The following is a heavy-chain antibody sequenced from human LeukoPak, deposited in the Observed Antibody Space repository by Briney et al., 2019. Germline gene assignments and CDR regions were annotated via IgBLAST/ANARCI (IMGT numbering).Heavy chain of an antibody. V-gene: IGHV3-23*01. CDR3: AKDRDFGVVIDAFDI. Sequence: SGGSLRLSCAASGFTLSSYAMSWVRQAPGKGLEWVSAISGSGGSTYYADSVKGRFTISRDNSKNTLYLQMNSLRAEDTAVYYCAKDRDFGVVIDAFDIWGQGTMVTVSS. CDR1: GFTLSSYA. J-gene: IGHJ3*02. CDR2: ISGSGGST. D-gene: IGHD3-3*01.